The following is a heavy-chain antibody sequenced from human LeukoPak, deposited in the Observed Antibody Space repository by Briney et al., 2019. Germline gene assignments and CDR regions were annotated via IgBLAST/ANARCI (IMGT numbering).Heavy chain of an antibody. Sequence: QPGGSLRLSCAASGFVFSTYSMNWVRQAPGKGLEWVSYISSSNSAIYYADSVRGRFTISRDNAKNSLYLRMNGLRDEDTAVYYCARDRNSNWYDGFDIWGQGTVVTVSS. CDR1: GFVFSTYS. J-gene: IGHJ3*02. CDR3: ARDRNSNWYDGFDI. CDR2: ISSSNSAI. V-gene: IGHV3-48*02. D-gene: IGHD6-13*01.